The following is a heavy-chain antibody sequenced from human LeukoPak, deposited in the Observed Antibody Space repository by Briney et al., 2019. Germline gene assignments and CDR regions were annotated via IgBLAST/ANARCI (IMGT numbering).Heavy chain of an antibody. CDR1: GFTFSSYW. J-gene: IGHJ3*02. D-gene: IGHD2-21*01. V-gene: IGHV3-7*01. CDR3: AREFVVVIATDAFDI. Sequence: PGGSLRLSCAASGFTFSSYWTSWVRQAPGKGLEWVANIKQDGSEKYYVDSVKGRFTISRDNAKNSLYLQMNSLRAEDTAVYYCAREFVVVIATDAFDIWGQGTMVTVSS. CDR2: IKQDGSEK.